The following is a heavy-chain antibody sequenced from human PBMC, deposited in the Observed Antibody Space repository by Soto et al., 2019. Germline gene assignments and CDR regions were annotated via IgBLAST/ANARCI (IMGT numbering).Heavy chain of an antibody. V-gene: IGHV1-69*01. D-gene: IGHD3-22*01. J-gene: IGHJ5*02. CDR3: ARDRGYYYSSGYYWFDH. Sequence: QVQLVQSGAEVKKPGSSVKVSCKASGGTFSSYAISWVRQAPGQGLEWRGWLISIFGTANYAQKFQGRVTITADDTTGTAYMELSSLRSADTAVYYGARDRGYYYSSGYYWFDHWGQGTLDTVSS. CDR2: LISIFGTA. CDR1: GGTFSSYA.